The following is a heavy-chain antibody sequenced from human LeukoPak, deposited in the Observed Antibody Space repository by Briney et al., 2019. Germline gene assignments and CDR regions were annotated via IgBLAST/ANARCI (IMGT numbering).Heavy chain of an antibody. V-gene: IGHV4-34*01. D-gene: IGHD3-3*01. Sequence: SSETLSLTXAVYGGSFSGYYWSWIRQPPGKGLEWIGEINHSGSTNYNPSLKSRVTISVDTSKNQFSLKLSSVTAADTAVYYCARGPPHYDFWSGYSGYFDYWGQGTLVTVSS. J-gene: IGHJ4*02. CDR1: GGSFSGYY. CDR2: INHSGST. CDR3: ARGPPHYDFWSGYSGYFDY.